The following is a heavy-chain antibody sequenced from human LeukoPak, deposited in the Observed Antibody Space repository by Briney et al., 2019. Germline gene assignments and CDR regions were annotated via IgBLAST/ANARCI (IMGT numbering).Heavy chain of an antibody. J-gene: IGHJ4*02. V-gene: IGHV4-59*01. CDR3: AGGLWFGDY. Sequence: PSETLSLTCTVSGCSISSYYWSWIRQPPGKGLEWIGYIYYSGSTNYNPSLKSRVTISVDTSKNQFSLKLSSVTAADTAVYYCAGGLWFGDYWGQGTLVTVSS. CDR1: GCSISSYY. D-gene: IGHD3-10*01. CDR2: IYYSGST.